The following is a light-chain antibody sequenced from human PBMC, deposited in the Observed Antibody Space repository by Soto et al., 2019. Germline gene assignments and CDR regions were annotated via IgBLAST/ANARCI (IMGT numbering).Light chain of an antibody. J-gene: IGKJ1*01. V-gene: IGKV1-39*01. CDR2: AAS. Sequence: DIQMTQSPSSLSASVGDEVTITCRASHTIMTYLNWYQLKPGKPPRLLIYAASSLQSGVPSRFSGSGPGTDFTLTINSLQPEDFATYSCQQSYNSPQTFGQGTKVDIK. CDR3: QQSYNSPQT. CDR1: HTIMTY.